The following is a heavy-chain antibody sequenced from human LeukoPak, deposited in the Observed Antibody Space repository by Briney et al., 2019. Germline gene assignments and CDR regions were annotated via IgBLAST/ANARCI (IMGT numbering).Heavy chain of an antibody. J-gene: IGHJ6*02. CDR3: AKVSGGGLYYDGMDV. D-gene: IGHD1-14*01. CDR1: GFTFSTYS. Sequence: GGSLRLSCAASGFTFSTYSMKWVRQAPGKGLEWVSYISDSSAMYYADSVRGRFTISRENDKNSLFLQMNSLRAEDTAVYYCAKVSGGGLYYDGMDVWGQGTTVTVSS. V-gene: IGHV3-48*01. CDR2: ISDSSAM.